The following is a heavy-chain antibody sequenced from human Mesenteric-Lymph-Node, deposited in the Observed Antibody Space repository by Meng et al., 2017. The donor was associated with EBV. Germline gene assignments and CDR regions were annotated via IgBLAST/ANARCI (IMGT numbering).Heavy chain of an antibody. D-gene: IGHD3-10*01. V-gene: IGHV4-39*01. CDR1: GDYIRHNIYY. Sequence: EAGPWMWNLSETLSSTCIVDGDYIRHNIYYWFWIRQPPGKGLEWIGSIHYIGGTYYTSSLKSRITMSVDTSKNQFSLKLNSVTAADTAIYYCARRFYDSGTYRFDPWGPGTLVTVSS. J-gene: IGHJ5*02. CDR2: IHYIGGT. CDR3: ARRFYDSGTYRFDP.